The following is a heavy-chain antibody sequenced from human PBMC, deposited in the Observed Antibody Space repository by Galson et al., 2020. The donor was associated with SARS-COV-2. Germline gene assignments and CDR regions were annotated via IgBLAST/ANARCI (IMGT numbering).Heavy chain of an antibody. CDR3: AREGLNYYDRSGDYSFEAVDI. D-gene: IGHD3-22*01. J-gene: IGHJ3*02. V-gene: IGHV3-30*01. Sequence: LSLTCAASGFTFSSYAMHRVRQAPGKGLEWVAVISYDGSTKYYADSVKGRFTISRDNSKNTLYLQMNSLRAEDTAVYYCAREGLNYYDRSGDYSFEAVDIWGLGPMVTVSS. CDR1: GFTFSSYA. CDR2: ISYDGSTK.